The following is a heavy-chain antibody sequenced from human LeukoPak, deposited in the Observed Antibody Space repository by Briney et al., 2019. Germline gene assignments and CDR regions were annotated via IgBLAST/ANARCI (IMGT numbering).Heavy chain of an antibody. CDR1: GFAFSSYW. CDR2: INQDASEK. Sequence: GSLRLSSAASGFAFSSYWMSWVRPAPGKGLEWVANINQDASEKYYVESVKGRFAISRDNAKNSLYLQMNSLRADDTAVYYCARFAAGGSYYYYMDVWGKGTTVTVSS. CDR3: ARFAAGGSYYYYMDV. D-gene: IGHD6-25*01. J-gene: IGHJ6*03. V-gene: IGHV3-7*01.